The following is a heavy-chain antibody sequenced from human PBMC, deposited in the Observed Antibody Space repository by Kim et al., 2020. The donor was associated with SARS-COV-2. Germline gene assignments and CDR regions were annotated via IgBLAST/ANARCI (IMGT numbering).Heavy chain of an antibody. V-gene: IGHV4-39*07. CDR3: ARDKVAAAGYNWFDP. J-gene: IGHJ5*02. CDR2: IYYSGST. Sequence: SETLSLTCTVSGGSISSSSYYWGWIRQPPGKGLEWIGSIYYSGSTYYNPSLKSRVTISVDTSKNQFSLKLSSVTAADTAVYYCARDKVAAAGYNWFDPWGQRTLLTVSS. D-gene: IGHD6-13*01. CDR1: GGSISSSSYY.